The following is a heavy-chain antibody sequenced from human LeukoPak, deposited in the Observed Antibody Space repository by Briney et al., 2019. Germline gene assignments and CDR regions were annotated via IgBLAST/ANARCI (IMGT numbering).Heavy chain of an antibody. D-gene: IGHD3-10*01. CDR1: GGTFSSYA. Sequence: SVKVSCKASGGTFSSYAISWVRQAPGQGLEWMGGIIPIFGTANYAQKFQGRVTITADESTSTAYMELSSLRSEDTAVYYCARAFGVLGGLNWFDPWGQGTLVTVSS. CDR2: IIPIFGTA. CDR3: ARAFGVLGGLNWFDP. V-gene: IGHV1-69*13. J-gene: IGHJ5*02.